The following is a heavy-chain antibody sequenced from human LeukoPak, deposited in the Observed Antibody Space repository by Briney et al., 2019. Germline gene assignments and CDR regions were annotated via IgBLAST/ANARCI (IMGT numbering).Heavy chain of an antibody. CDR1: GGSISSSSYY. V-gene: IGHV4-39*01. CDR2: IYYSGST. D-gene: IGHD2-15*01. J-gene: IGHJ4*02. Sequence: SETLSLTCTVSGGSISSSSYYWGWIRQPPGKGLEWIGSIYYSGSTYYNPSLKSRVTISVDTSKNQFSLKLSSVTAADTAVYYCARRELYCSGGSCYQPLQFDYWGRGTLVTVSS. CDR3: ARRELYCSGGSCYQPLQFDY.